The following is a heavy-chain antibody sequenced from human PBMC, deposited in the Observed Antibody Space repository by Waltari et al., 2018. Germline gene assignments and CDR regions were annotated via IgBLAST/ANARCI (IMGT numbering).Heavy chain of an antibody. CDR3: AHGGDFGVVSDDALDV. CDR1: GFPLSTFGVG. CDR2: IYWNDDK. D-gene: IGHD3-3*01. J-gene: IGHJ3*01. Sequence: QITLKESGPALVKPTQTLTLTCTFPGFPLSTFGVGEAWIRQPPGTALEWLGVIYWNDDKRYTPSLNNRLTITKDTSKNQVVLTMTNMDPADTATYYCAHGGDFGVVSDDALDVWGQGTLVTVS. V-gene: IGHV2-5*01.